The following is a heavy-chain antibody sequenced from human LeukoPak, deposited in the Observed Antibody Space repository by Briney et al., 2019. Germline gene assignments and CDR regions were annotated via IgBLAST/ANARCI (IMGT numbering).Heavy chain of an antibody. CDR2: IKQDGSEK. V-gene: IGHV3-7*01. J-gene: IGHJ4*02. CDR1: GLTFSNYW. D-gene: IGHD3-16*01. CDR3: ARDLPMGSF. Sequence: PGGSLRLSCAASGLTFSNYWMDWVRQAPGKGLEWVANIKQDGSEKNYVDSVKGRFIISRDNAKNSLYLQMNSLRAEDAAVYYCARDLPMGSFWGQGTLVTVSS.